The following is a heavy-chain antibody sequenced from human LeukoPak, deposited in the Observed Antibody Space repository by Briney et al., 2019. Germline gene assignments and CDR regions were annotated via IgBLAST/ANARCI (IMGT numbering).Heavy chain of an antibody. Sequence: PSQTLSLTCAISGDSVSSNSAAWNWIRQSPSRGLEWLGRTYYRSKWYNDYAVSVKSRITINPDTSKNQFTLQLNSVTPEDTAVYYCARASLYSYGWYFDYWGQGTLVTVSS. V-gene: IGHV6-1*01. CDR1: GDSVSSNSAA. CDR2: TYYRSKWYN. D-gene: IGHD5-18*01. J-gene: IGHJ4*02. CDR3: ARASLYSYGWYFDY.